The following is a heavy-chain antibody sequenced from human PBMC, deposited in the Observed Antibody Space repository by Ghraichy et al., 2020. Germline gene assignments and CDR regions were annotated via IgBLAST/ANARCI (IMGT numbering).Heavy chain of an antibody. CDR1: GGSVSTGGSY. J-gene: IGHJ4*02. Sequence: SETLSLTCTVSGGSVSTGGSYWSWIRQPPGKGLEWIGYISYSASTNYNPSLNGRVTISVDTSKNQFSLKLSSVTAADTAVYYCARTSGGSDYLGFFYYWGQGTLVTVSS. CDR2: ISYSAST. D-gene: IGHD1-26*01. CDR3: ARTSGGSDYLGFFYY. V-gene: IGHV4-61*08.